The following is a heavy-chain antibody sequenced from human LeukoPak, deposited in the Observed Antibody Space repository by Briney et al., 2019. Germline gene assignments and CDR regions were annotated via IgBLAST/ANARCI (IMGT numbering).Heavy chain of an antibody. V-gene: IGHV4-59*08. Sequence: SETLSLTCTVSGGSISTYYWSWIRQPPGKGLEWIGCIYYSGKHNYNPSLKSRVTISVDTSKNQFSLKLSSVTAADTAVYYCASLLAAAGSMDVWGQGTTVTVSS. CDR1: GGSISTYY. D-gene: IGHD6-13*01. CDR3: ASLLAAAGSMDV. J-gene: IGHJ6*02. CDR2: IYYSGKH.